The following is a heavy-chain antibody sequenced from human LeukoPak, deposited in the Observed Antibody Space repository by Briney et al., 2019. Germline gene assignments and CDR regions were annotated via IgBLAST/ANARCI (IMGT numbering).Heavy chain of an antibody. CDR2: ISSSSSYI. D-gene: IGHD3-22*01. J-gene: IGHJ4*02. CDR3: ARDPDSEYYYDSSGYSPFDY. Sequence: GGSLRLSCAASGFTFSSYSMNWVRQAPGKGLEWVSSISSSSSYIYYADSVKGRFTISRDNAKNSLYLQMNSLRAEDTAVYYCARDPDSEYYYDSSGYSPFDYWGQGTLVTVSS. V-gene: IGHV3-21*01. CDR1: GFTFSSYS.